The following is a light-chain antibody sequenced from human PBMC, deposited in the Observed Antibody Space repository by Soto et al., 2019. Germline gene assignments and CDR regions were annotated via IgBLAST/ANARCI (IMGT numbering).Light chain of an antibody. CDR3: QEYTCVPWT. CDR2: AAS. J-gene: IGKJ1*01. Sequence: TITSRASQGISIYLAWYQQKPGKVPKLLIYAASTLQSGVPPRFSGSGSGTDFTLTICSLQPEDVTTYYSQEYTCVPWTFGEGAKVDIK. CDR1: QGISIY. V-gene: IGKV1-27*01.